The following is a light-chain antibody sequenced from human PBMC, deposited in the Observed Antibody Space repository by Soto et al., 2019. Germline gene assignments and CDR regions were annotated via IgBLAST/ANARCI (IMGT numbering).Light chain of an antibody. V-gene: IGKV3-20*01. J-gene: IGKJ1*01. CDR2: GAS. CDR3: QQYSKSWT. CDR1: QSLTSSY. Sequence: EIVLTQAPGTLSLTPGERATLSCRATQSLTSSYLAWYQQKPGQAPRLLIYGASSRATGIPDRFSGSGSGTDFTLTISRLEPEDFAVYYCQQYSKSWTFGQGTKVDIK.